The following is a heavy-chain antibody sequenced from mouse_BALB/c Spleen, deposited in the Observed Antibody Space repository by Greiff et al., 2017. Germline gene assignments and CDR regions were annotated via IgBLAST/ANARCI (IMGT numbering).Heavy chain of an antibody. D-gene: IGHD1-1*01. Sequence: EVKLVESGAELVKPGASVKLSCTASGFNIKDTYMHWVKQRPEQGLEWIGRIDPANGNTKYDPKFQGKATITADTSSNTAYLQLSSLTSEDTAVYYCARDRDYGSLFAYWGQGTLVTVSA. CDR3: ARDRDYGSLFAY. J-gene: IGHJ3*01. CDR2: IDPANGNT. V-gene: IGHV14-3*02. CDR1: GFNIKDTY.